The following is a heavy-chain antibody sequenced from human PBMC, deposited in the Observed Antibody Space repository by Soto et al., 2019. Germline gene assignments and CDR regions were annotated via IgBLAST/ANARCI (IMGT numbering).Heavy chain of an antibody. Sequence: SVSNAWMNWVRPAPGKGLEWVGRIKSKTDGGTTDYAAPVKGRFTISRDDSKNTLYLQMNSLKTEDTAVYYCTGTIFGVVIQDYWGQGTLVTVSS. CDR1: SVSNAW. J-gene: IGHJ4*02. V-gene: IGHV3-15*07. CDR2: IKSKTDGGTT. CDR3: TGTIFGVVIQDY. D-gene: IGHD3-3*01.